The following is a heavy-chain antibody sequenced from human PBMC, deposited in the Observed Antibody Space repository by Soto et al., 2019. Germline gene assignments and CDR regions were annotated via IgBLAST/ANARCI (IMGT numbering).Heavy chain of an antibody. CDR1: GFTFSSYS. CDR3: ARDALRYSSGWVYYYYYMDV. Sequence: GGSLRLSCAASGFTFSSYSMNWVRQAPGKGLEWVSSISSSSSYIYYADSVKGRFTISRDNAKNSLYLQMNSLRAEDTAVYYCARDALRYSSGWVYYYYYMDVWGKGTTVTVSS. J-gene: IGHJ6*03. V-gene: IGHV3-21*01. CDR2: ISSSSSYI. D-gene: IGHD6-19*01.